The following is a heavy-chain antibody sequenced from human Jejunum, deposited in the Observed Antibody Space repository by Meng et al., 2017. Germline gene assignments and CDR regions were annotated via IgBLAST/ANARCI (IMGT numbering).Heavy chain of an antibody. Sequence: GGSLRLSCAASGFTFSSYWMSWVRQAPGKGLEWVAKIKQDGSDKYYVDSVKGRFTISRDNAKNSLFLQMDSLRAEDTAVYYCARGGYQYESWGQGTLVTFSS. CDR2: IKQDGSDK. D-gene: IGHD3-22*01. J-gene: IGHJ5*02. CDR3: ARGGYQYES. CDR1: GFTFSSYW. V-gene: IGHV3-7*01.